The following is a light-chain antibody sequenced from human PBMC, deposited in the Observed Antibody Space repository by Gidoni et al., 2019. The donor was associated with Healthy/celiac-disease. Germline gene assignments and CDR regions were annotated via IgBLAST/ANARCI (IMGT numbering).Light chain of an antibody. V-gene: IGLV1-47*01. CDR1: SSNIGSNS. Sequence: QSLLTHPPPASGTPGQRVTISCSGSSSNIGSNSVYWYQQLPGTAPKLLIYRNNQRPSGVPDRFSGSKSGTSASLAISGLRSEDEADYYCAAWDDSLSGVVFGGGTKLTVL. CDR2: RNN. J-gene: IGLJ2*01. CDR3: AAWDDSLSGVV.